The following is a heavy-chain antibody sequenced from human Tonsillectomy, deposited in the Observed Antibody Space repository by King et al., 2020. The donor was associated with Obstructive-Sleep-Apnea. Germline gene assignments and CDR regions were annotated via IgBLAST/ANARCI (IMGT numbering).Heavy chain of an antibody. CDR3: ARGTYYYGSGSYRLDWFDP. V-gene: IGHV1-8*01. CDR1: GYTFSSYD. D-gene: IGHD3-10*01. CDR2: MNPNSANT. Sequence: VQLVESGAEVKKPGASVKVSCKASGYTFSSYDINWVRQATGQGLEWMGWMNPNSANTGYAQKFQGRVTMTRNTSISTAYMELSSLRSKDTAVYYCARGTYYYGSGSYRLDWFDPWGQGTLVTVSS. J-gene: IGHJ5*02.